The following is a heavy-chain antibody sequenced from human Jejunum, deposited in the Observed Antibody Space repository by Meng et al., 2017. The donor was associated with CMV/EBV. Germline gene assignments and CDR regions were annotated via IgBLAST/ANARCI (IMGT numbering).Heavy chain of an antibody. D-gene: IGHD5-12*01. CDR3: ARVRGYGSDY. J-gene: IGHJ4*02. V-gene: IGHV3-64*01. Sequence: QRVGCGGGRVQPGGSLRLSCAASGFTFSSYVMHWGRQAPGKGLEYVSGISSNGGSTYYANSVKDRFIISRDNSKNIVYLQMGSLRAEDMAVYYCARVRGYGSDYWGQGTLVTVSS. CDR2: ISSNGGST. CDR1: GFTFSSYV.